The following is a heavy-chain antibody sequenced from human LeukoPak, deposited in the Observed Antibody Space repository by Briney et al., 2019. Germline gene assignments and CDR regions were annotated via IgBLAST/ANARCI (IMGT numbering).Heavy chain of an antibody. CDR1: GGSINSSTYY. V-gene: IGHV4-39*01. CDR2: IFYSGST. CDR3: ASLVPAAMLPFDY. J-gene: IGHJ4*02. Sequence: PSETLSLTCTVSGGSINSSTYYWGWIRQTPGKGLEWIGSIFYSGSTYYNPSLKSRVTISVDTSKNQFSPNLSSVTAADTAVYYCASLVPAAMLPFDYWGQGTLVTVSS. D-gene: IGHD2-2*01.